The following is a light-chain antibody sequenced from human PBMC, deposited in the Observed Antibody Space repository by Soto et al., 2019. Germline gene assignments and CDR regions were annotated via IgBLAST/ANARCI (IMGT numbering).Light chain of an antibody. V-gene: IGKV3D-15*01. CDR1: QSVSSN. J-gene: IGKJ5*01. Sequence: IVMTQSPGTLSLSPGQRATLSCWASQSVSSNLAWYQQKPAQGPRLLVYGASTRATGIPARFSGSGSGTEFTLTISSLQSQDFAVSYCQQRSNWPPITFGQGTRLEIK. CDR3: QQRSNWPPIT. CDR2: GAS.